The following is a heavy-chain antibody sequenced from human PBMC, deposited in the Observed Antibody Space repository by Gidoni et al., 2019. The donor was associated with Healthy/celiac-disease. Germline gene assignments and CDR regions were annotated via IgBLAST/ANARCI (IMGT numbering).Heavy chain of an antibody. D-gene: IGHD6-13*01. CDR3: ARLGIAAKDDY. CDR1: GGTFSSYA. V-gene: IGHV1-69*06. Sequence: QVQLVQSGAEVTKPGSSVKVSCKASGGTFSSYAISWVRQAPGQGLEWMGGIIPIFGTANYAKKFQGRVTITAEKSTSTAYMELSSLRSEDTAVYYCARLGIAAKDDYWGQGTLVTVSS. J-gene: IGHJ4*02. CDR2: IIPIFGTA.